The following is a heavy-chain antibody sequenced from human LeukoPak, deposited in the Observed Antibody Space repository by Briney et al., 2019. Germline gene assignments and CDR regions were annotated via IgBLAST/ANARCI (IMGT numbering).Heavy chain of an antibody. Sequence: ASVKVSCKASGYTFTRYYMHWVRQAPGQGLEWMGIINPSGGSTSYAQKFQGRVTMTRDTSTSTVYMELSSLRSEDTAVYYCARERITIFGVVIKRGWFDPWGQGTLVTVSS. CDR1: GYTFTRYY. CDR2: INPSGGST. V-gene: IGHV1-46*01. J-gene: IGHJ5*02. D-gene: IGHD3-3*01. CDR3: ARERITIFGVVIKRGWFDP.